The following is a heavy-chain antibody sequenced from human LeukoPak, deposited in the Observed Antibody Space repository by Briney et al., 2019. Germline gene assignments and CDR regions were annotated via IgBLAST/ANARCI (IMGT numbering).Heavy chain of an antibody. Sequence: PGGSLRLSCAASGFTFSSYSMNWVRQAPGKGLEWVSSISSSSSYIYYADSVKGRFTISRDNAKNSLYLQMNSLRAEDTAVYYCARGRYFDWQYYFDYWGQGTLVTVSS. CDR1: GFTFSSYS. CDR3: ARGRYFDWQYYFDY. CDR2: ISSSSSYI. V-gene: IGHV3-21*01. D-gene: IGHD3-9*01. J-gene: IGHJ4*02.